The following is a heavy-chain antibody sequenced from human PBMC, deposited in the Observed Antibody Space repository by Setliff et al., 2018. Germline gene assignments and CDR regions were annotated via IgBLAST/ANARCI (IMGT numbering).Heavy chain of an antibody. CDR3: ARSGSFGMRYWFDY. J-gene: IGHJ4*02. CDR1: GNSFTVFY. D-gene: IGHD1-26*01. CDR2: ISPHSGDT. V-gene: IGHV1-2*02. Sequence: ASVKVSCKSPGNSFTVFYLHWVRQAPGQGLECMGWISPHSGDTHYAQKFQSRVRMTRDTSTYAAYLELSDLTSDDTAMYYCARSGSFGMRYWFDYWGQGALVTVSS.